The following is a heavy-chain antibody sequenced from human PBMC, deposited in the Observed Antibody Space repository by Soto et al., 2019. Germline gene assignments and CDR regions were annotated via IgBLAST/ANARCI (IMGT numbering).Heavy chain of an antibody. J-gene: IGHJ6*02. CDR1: GFTFRTYA. V-gene: IGHV3-23*01. CDR3: AKGMQRLVYHTGMEV. CDR2: IIGSGGST. Sequence: PGGSLRLSCAASGFTFRTYAMNWVRQVPGKGLEWVSGIIGSGGSTYYADSVKGRFTISRDNSKNTVFLQMNRLRAEDTAVYFCAKGMQRLVYHTGMEVWGQGTTVTVSS. D-gene: IGHD6-13*01.